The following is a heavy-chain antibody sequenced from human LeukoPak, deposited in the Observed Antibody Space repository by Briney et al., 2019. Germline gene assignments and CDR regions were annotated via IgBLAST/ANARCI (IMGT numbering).Heavy chain of an antibody. D-gene: IGHD6-19*01. J-gene: IGHJ4*02. CDR3: AKGDSSGWTYYFDY. V-gene: IGHV3-9*02. CDR2: ISWNSGSI. Sequence: PGGSLRLSCAASGFTSDDYAMHWVRQAPGKGLEWVSGISWNSGSIGYADSVKGRFTISRGNAKNSLYLQMNSLRAEDMALYYCAKGDSSGWTYYFDYWGQGTLVTVSS. CDR1: GFTSDDYA.